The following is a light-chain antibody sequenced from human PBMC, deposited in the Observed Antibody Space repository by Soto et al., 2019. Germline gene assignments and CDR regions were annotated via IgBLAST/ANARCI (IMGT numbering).Light chain of an antibody. Sequence: QSALTQPASVSGSPGQSITISCTGTSSDIGGYDFVSWYQQHPGKAPKLMIYEVSNRPSGVSNRFSGSKYGNTASLTISGLRAEDEAEYYCSSYTITATRVFGTGTKLTVL. CDR2: EVS. CDR1: SSDIGGYDF. CDR3: SSYTITATRV. V-gene: IGLV2-14*01. J-gene: IGLJ1*01.